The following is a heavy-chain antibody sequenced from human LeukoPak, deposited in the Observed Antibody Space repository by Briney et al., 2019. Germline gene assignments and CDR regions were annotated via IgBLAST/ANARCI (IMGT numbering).Heavy chain of an antibody. Sequence: GGSLRLSCAASGFTFSSYAMSWVRQAPGKGLEWVSAISGSGGSTYYADSVKGRFTISRDNSKNTLYLQMNSLRAEDTAVYYCAKMDSSGWYGMGAFDYWGQGTLVTVSS. CDR2: ISGSGGST. J-gene: IGHJ4*02. CDR3: AKMDSSGWYGMGAFDY. CDR1: GFTFSSYA. D-gene: IGHD6-19*01. V-gene: IGHV3-23*01.